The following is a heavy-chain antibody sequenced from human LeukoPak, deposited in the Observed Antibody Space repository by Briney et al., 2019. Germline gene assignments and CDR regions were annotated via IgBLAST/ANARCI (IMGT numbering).Heavy chain of an antibody. V-gene: IGHV4-39*01. CDR3: ASLKILPPNWFDP. D-gene: IGHD2/OR15-2a*01. CDR1: GGSISSISYY. Sequence: PSETLSLTCTVSGGSISSISYYWGWIRQPPGKGLEWIGSIYYSGSTYYNPSLKSRVTISVDTSKNQFSLKLSSVTAADTAVYYCASLKILPPNWFDPWGQGTLVTVSS. CDR2: IYYSGST. J-gene: IGHJ5*02.